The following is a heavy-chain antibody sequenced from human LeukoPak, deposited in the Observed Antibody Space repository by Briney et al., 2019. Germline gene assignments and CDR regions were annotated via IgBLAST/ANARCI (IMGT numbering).Heavy chain of an antibody. D-gene: IGHD6-13*01. J-gene: IGHJ5*02. CDR3: ARERGYSSSWLNWFDP. CDR2: IYYSGST. V-gene: IGHV4-59*01. Sequence: SETLSLTCTVSGGSFSSYYWSWIRQPPGKGLEWIGYIYYSGSTNYNPSLKSRVTISVDTSKNQFSLKLSSVTAADTAVYYCARERGYSSSWLNWFDPWGQGTLVTVSS. CDR1: GGSFSSYY.